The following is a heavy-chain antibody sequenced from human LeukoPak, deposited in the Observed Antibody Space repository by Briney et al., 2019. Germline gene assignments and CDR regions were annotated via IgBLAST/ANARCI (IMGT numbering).Heavy chain of an antibody. CDR1: GFTFSSYA. CDR3: VKGVGEGAFDI. J-gene: IGHJ3*02. D-gene: IGHD3-10*01. V-gene: IGHV3-23*01. CDR2: ISGSGGIT. Sequence: GGSLRLSCAASGFTFSSYAMSWVRQAPGKGLEWVSAISGSGGITYYADSVKGRFTISRDNSKNTLYLQMNSLRAEDMAVYYCVKGVGEGAFDIWGQGTVVTVSS.